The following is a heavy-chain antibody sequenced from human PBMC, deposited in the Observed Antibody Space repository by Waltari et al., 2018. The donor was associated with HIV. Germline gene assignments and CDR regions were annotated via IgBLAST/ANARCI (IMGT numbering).Heavy chain of an antibody. CDR2: IKEDEGLE. Sequence: EVQLVESGGGLVQPGGSLRLCCAASGFTFSGGWMSCVRQAPGRGLEWVANIKEDEGLEYYVDSVKGRFTISIDNPKNLLCLQMNSLRVGDTSVYYCVRDGPFVDVEYWGQGTLVTVSS. J-gene: IGHJ4*02. CDR1: GFTFSGGW. D-gene: IGHD5-12*01. V-gene: IGHV3-7*01. CDR3: VRDGPFVDVEY.